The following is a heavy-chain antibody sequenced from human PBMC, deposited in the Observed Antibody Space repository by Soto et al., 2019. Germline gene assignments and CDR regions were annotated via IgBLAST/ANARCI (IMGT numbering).Heavy chain of an antibody. V-gene: IGHV1-18*01. Sequence: QVQLVQSGAEVKKPGASVKVSCKASGYTFSSYGISCVRHAPGQGLEWMGSISAYNGNIKYTQKFQGRVTMTTDTSTSAAYMEPSRLRSEDTSVYYSARVSPPGDYSGQRNLMTVYS. CDR2: ISAYNGNI. J-gene: IGHJ4*02. CDR3: ARVSPPGDY. CDR1: GYTFSSYG.